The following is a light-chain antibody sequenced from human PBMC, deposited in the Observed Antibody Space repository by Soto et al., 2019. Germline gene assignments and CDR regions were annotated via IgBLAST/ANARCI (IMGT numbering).Light chain of an antibody. CDR1: SSDVGAYNF. Sequence: QSALTQPASVSGSPGQSITISCTGTSSDVGAYNFVSWYQHHPGKAPKLMFYEVSNRPSGVSNRFSGSKSGNAASLTISGLQAEDEADYYCTSYTSRSTLVVFGGGTKLTVL. J-gene: IGLJ2*01. V-gene: IGLV2-14*01. CDR3: TSYTSRSTLVV. CDR2: EVS.